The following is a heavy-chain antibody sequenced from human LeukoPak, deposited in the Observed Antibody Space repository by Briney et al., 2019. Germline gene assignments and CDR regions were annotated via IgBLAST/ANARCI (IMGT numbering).Heavy chain of an antibody. D-gene: IGHD3/OR15-3a*01. Sequence: GGSLRLSCVASGFIFNNAWMTWVRQAPGKGLEWVATIRKDESAKHYVDSVKGRFTISRDNAMNSVYLQMNSLRAEDTAVYYCADPDWGWGQGTMVTVSS. CDR3: ADPDWG. V-gene: IGHV3-7*01. CDR2: IRKDESAK. CDR1: GFIFNNAW. J-gene: IGHJ3*01.